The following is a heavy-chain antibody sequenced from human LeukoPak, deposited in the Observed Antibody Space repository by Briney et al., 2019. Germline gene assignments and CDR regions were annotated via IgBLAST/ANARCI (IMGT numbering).Heavy chain of an antibody. J-gene: IGHJ4*02. CDR3: AITLYYFDY. D-gene: IGHD2/OR15-2a*01. Sequence: VGTLRLSCAASGLTIKTDDMSGVRQAPGKGLEWVSAISDSGDSTYYADSVKGRFTISRDNSKNTLFLQMNSLRAEDTAVYYCAITLYYFDYWGQGTLVTVSS. CDR1: GLTIKTDD. V-gene: IGHV3-23*01. CDR2: ISDSGDST.